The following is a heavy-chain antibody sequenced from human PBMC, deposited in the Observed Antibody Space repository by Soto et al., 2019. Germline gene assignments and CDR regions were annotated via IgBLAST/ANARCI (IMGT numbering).Heavy chain of an antibody. Sequence: VHLEESGGGLVQPGGSLRLSCAASGFTFSSYWMNWVRQAPGKGLEWVANINQDGNEDNLLGSVKGRYTISRDNAKNSLFLQMKSLRVDDAAVYYCARTGDGHHDFLDYWGQGALCSVAS. CDR1: GFTFSSYW. CDR3: ARTGDGHHDFLDY. V-gene: IGHV3-7*01. D-gene: IGHD1-1*01. J-gene: IGHJ4*02. CDR2: INQDGNED.